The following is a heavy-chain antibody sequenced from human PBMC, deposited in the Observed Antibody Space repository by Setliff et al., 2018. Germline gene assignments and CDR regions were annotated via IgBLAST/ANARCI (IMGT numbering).Heavy chain of an antibody. CDR2: IYTSGIT. V-gene: IGHV4-61*09. D-gene: IGHD3-3*01. CDR1: GGSISSGSDY. J-gene: IGHJ6*03. CDR3: ARLSGFLYIDV. Sequence: PSETLSLTCSVSGGSISSGSDYWTWIRQPAGKGLEWIGHIYTSGITYYIPSLLSRVTISVDTSKNQFSLKLSSVTAADTAVYYCARLSGFLYIDVWGKGTTVTVSS.